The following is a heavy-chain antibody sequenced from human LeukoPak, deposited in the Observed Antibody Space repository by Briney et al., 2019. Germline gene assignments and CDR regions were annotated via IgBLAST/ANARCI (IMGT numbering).Heavy chain of an antibody. D-gene: IGHD3-22*01. V-gene: IGHV3-23*01. J-gene: IGHJ4*02. CDR1: GFTFSSYA. CDR3: ARDDYYDSSGYLDY. Sequence: GGSLRLSCAASGFTFSSYAMSWVRQAPGKGPEWVSAISGGGDTTYYADSVKGRFTISRDNSKNTLYLQMNSLRAEDTAVYYCARDDYYDSSGYLDYWGQGTPVTVSS. CDR2: ISGGGDTT.